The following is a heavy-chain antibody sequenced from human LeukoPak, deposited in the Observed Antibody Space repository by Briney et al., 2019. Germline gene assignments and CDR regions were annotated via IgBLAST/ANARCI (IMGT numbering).Heavy chain of an antibody. Sequence: ASVKVSCEPSGYTFTGYYMHWVRQAPGQGLEWMGWINPNSGGTNYAQKFQGRVTMTRDTSINTAYMELSRLRSDDTAVYYCTRAASGTYSFDYWGQGALVTVSS. CDR2: INPNSGGT. CDR3: TRAASGTYSFDY. D-gene: IGHD6-13*01. V-gene: IGHV1-2*02. J-gene: IGHJ4*02. CDR1: GYTFTGYY.